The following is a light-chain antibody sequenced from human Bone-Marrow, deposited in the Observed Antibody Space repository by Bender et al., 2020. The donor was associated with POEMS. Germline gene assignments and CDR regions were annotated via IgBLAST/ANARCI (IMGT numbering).Light chain of an antibody. CDR1: SGDIGDST. Sequence: QSALTQPASVSGSPGQSITISCAGGSGDIGDSTYVSWYQQHPDKAPKLIIYINNQRPSGVPDRFSGSKSGTSASLAISGLQSEDEADYYCAAWEDSLSGWVFGGGTKLTVL. CDR2: INN. V-gene: IGLV1-47*02. CDR3: AAWEDSLSGWV. J-gene: IGLJ3*02.